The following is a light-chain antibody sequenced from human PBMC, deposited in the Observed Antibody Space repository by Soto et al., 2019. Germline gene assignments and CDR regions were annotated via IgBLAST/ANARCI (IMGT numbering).Light chain of an antibody. CDR2: EVI. CDR3: SSYTTSSTYV. CDR1: SSDVGGYNY. J-gene: IGLJ1*01. Sequence: QSVLTQPASVSGSPGQSITISCTGTSSDVGGYNYVSWYQQHPGKAPKLMIYEVINRPSGISSRFSGSKSGNTASLTISGLQAEDEDDYYCSSYTTSSTYVFGTGTKLTVL. V-gene: IGLV2-14*03.